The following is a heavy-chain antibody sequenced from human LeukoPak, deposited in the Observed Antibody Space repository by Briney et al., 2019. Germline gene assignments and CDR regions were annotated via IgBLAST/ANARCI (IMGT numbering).Heavy chain of an antibody. Sequence: PGGSLRLSCAASGFTFSSYEMNWVRQAPGKGLDWVSYISNSGSPMYYADSVKGRFTISRDNAKNSLYLQMNSLRAEDKAVYYCARGEARAYGMDAWGQGTTVTVSS. V-gene: IGHV3-48*03. CDR2: ISNSGSPM. CDR1: GFTFSSYE. J-gene: IGHJ6*02. CDR3: ARGEARAYGMDA.